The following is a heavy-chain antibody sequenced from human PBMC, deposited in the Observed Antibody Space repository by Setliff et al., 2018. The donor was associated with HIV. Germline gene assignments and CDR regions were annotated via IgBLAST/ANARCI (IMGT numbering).Heavy chain of an antibody. V-gene: IGHV4-39*07. CDR3: ARENYGSGSLGVFDP. CDR2: IYYSGSI. Sequence: SETLSLTCSVSGGSISSSNYYWGWIRQPPGRGLEWIGSIYYSGSITYNPSLKSRFNMSVDTSKNQFSLKLASVSAADTAVYYCARENYGSGSLGVFDPWGQGTLVTVSS. D-gene: IGHD3-10*01. CDR1: GGSISSSNYY. J-gene: IGHJ5*02.